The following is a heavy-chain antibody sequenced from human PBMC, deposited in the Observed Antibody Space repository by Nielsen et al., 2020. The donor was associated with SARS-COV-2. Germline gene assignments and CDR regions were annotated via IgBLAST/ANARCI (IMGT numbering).Heavy chain of an antibody. V-gene: IGHV4-34*01. J-gene: IGHJ4*02. D-gene: IGHD3-10*01. CDR1: GGSLSGFQ. CDR2: INHSGDT. CDR3: ARATLNANPNVLLWFGELLN. Sequence: SETLSLTCVVYGGSLSGFQWKWIRQPPGKGLEWIAQINHSGDTKHNPSLKSRVTISVDTSKNQFSLKLSSVTAADTAVYYCARATLNANPNVLLWFGELLNWGQGTLVTVSS.